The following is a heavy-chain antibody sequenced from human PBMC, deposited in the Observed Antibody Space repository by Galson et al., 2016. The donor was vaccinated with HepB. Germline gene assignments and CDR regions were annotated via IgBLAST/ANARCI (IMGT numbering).Heavy chain of an antibody. CDR2: FYDSGST. Sequence: LSLTCSVSGGSIGYYYWSWIRQIPGKELEWIGYFYDSGSTNYNPSLKSRVTISADTSKNQFSLKLSSVTAADTAVYFCARGGRGRNLGEYWGQGTLVTVSS. CDR1: GGSIGYYY. CDR3: ARGGRGRNLGEY. V-gene: IGHV4-59*01. D-gene: IGHD2-15*01. J-gene: IGHJ4*02.